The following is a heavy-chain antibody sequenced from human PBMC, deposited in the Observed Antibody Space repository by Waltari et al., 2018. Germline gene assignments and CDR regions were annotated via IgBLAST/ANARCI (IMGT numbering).Heavy chain of an antibody. CDR2: IYHSGST. D-gene: IGHD3-3*01. Sequence: QVQLQESGPGLVKPSETLSLTCTVSGYSISSGYYWGWIRQPPGKGLEWIGSIYHSGSTYYNPSLKSRVTISVDTSKNQFSLKLSSVTAADTAVYYCARDIDIRFLEWLGDAFDIWGQGTMVTVSS. CDR3: ARDIDIRFLEWLGDAFDI. V-gene: IGHV4-38-2*02. J-gene: IGHJ3*02. CDR1: GYSISSGYY.